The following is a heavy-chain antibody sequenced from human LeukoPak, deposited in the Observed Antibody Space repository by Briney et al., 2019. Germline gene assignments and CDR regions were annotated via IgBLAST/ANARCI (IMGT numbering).Heavy chain of an antibody. CDR2: IYYSGST. CDR3: AILRVSSRRFDP. Sequence: SETLSLTCTVSGVSISSYYWSWIRQPPGKGLEWIGYIYYSGSTNYNPSLKRRVTISVDTSKHQFSLKLSSATAADTAVYYGAILRVSSRRFDPWGQGTLVTVSP. D-gene: IGHD6-13*01. V-gene: IGHV4-59*08. J-gene: IGHJ5*02. CDR1: GVSISSYY.